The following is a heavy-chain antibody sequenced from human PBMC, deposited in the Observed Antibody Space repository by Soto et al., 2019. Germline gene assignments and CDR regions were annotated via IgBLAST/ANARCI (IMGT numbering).Heavy chain of an antibody. J-gene: IGHJ2*01. V-gene: IGHV1-69*13. D-gene: IGHD2-21*02. CDR2: IIPIFGTA. CDR1: GGTFSSYA. Sequence: GASVKVSCKASGGTFSSYAISWVRQAPGQGLEWMGGIIPIFGTANYAQKFQGRVTITADESTSTAYMELSSLRSEDTAVYYCARYYCGGDCYSVNWYFDLWGRGTLVTVSS. CDR3: ARYYCGGDCYSVNWYFDL.